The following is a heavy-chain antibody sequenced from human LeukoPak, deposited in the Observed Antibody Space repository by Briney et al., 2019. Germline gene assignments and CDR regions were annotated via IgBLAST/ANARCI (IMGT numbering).Heavy chain of an antibody. CDR1: GFTFSSYA. V-gene: IGHV3-23*01. CDR2: ISGSGDST. Sequence: GGSLRLSCAASGFTFSSYAMSWVRQAPGKGLEWVSAISGSGDSTYYADSVKDRFTISRDKSKNTLYLQMNSLGAEDTAVYYCAKNRGNYYYFDYWGQGTLVTVFS. D-gene: IGHD4-11*01. J-gene: IGHJ4*02. CDR3: AKNRGNYYYFDY.